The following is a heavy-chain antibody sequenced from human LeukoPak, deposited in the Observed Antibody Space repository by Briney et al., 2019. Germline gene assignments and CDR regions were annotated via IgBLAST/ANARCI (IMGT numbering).Heavy chain of an antibody. Sequence: VRLPCAASVFIFRPHDIHWVRETSGKGLEGGSSISTPSDYIHYADSVKRRFTISRDNAKHSLHLKINSLRAEDTAIYSCAKHLKLVPAAIRYFAMDVWGQGTMVTVSS. CDR1: VFIFRPHD. CDR3: AKHLKLVPAAIRYFAMDV. D-gene: IGHD2-2*02. V-gene: IGHV3-21*01. J-gene: IGHJ6*02. CDR2: ISTPSDYI.